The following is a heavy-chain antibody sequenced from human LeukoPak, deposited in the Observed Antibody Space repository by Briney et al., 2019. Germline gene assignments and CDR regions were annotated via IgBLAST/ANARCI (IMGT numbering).Heavy chain of an antibody. J-gene: IGHJ4*02. Sequence: PGGSLRLSCAASGFTFSDYYMSWIRQAPGKGLEWISYISTTTYYADSVKGRFTISRDNAKNPLYLQMNSLRAEDTAVYYCARGSGYDKGFDYWGQGTLVTVSS. V-gene: IGHV3-11*01. CDR3: ARGSGYDKGFDY. CDR1: GFTFSDYY. CDR2: ISTTT. D-gene: IGHD5-12*01.